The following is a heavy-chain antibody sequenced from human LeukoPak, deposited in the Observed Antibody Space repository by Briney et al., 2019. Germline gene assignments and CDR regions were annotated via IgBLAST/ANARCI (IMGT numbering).Heavy chain of an antibody. Sequence: SETLSLTCTVSGVSISSYYWSWIRQSPWKGLEWIGYIFYSGSTNYNPSLKSRVTISVDTSKNQFSLKLTSVTAADTAVYYCARSRAYDYHFDNWGQGTLVTVSS. CDR3: ARSRAYDYHFDN. CDR2: IFYSGST. V-gene: IGHV4-59*01. CDR1: GVSISSYY. J-gene: IGHJ4*02. D-gene: IGHD5-12*01.